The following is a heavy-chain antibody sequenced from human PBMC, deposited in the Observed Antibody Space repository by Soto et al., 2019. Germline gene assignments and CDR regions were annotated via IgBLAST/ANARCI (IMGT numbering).Heavy chain of an antibody. CDR3: AREHYPSNYGVDAFDI. CDR1: GGTFSSYA. D-gene: IGHD4-4*01. CDR2: IIPIFGTA. J-gene: IGHJ3*02. Sequence: QVQLVQSGAEVKKPGSSVKVSCKASGGTFSSYAISWVRQAPGQGLEWMGGIIPIFGTANYAQKFQGRVMITADKSTRTADMELSSLRSEDKAVYYCAREHYPSNYGVDAFDICGQGTMVTVSS. V-gene: IGHV1-69*06.